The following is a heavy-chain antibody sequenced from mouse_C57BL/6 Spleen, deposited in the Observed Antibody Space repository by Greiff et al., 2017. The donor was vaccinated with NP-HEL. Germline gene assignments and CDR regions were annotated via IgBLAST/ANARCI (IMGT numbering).Heavy chain of an antibody. Sequence: EVLLVESGGGLVKPGGSLKLSCAASGFTFSDYGMHWVRQAPEKGLEWVAYICRGSSTIYYADTVKGRFTITRDNATNTLFLQMTSLRSEDTAMYYCASGAGTGIAYWGQGTLVTVSA. V-gene: IGHV5-17*01. CDR2: ICRGSSTI. J-gene: IGHJ3*01. D-gene: IGHD4-1*01. CDR1: GFTFSDYG. CDR3: ASGAGTGIAY.